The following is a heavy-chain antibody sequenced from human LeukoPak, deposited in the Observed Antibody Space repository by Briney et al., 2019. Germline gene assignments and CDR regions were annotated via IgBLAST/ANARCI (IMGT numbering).Heavy chain of an antibody. J-gene: IGHJ4*02. CDR2: IYPGDSDT. D-gene: IGHD6-6*01. CDR3: ARLTSSSSFDY. Sequence: GESLKISCKGSGSNFTSYRIGWVRPVPGKGLEWMGIIYPGDSDTRYSPSFQGQVTISADKSISTAYLQWSSLKASDTAMYYCARLTSSSSFDYWGQGTLVTVSS. V-gene: IGHV5-51*01. CDR1: GSNFTSYR.